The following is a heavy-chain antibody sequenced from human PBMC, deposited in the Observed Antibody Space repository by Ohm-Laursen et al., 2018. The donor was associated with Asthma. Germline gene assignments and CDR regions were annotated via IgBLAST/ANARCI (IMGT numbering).Heavy chain of an antibody. CDR3: AKVGLTYYNAMDV. J-gene: IGHJ6*02. CDR1: KFTFSNYA. Sequence: SLRLSCTASKFTFSNYAMNWVRQPPGKGLEWVSEISSTGGSTDYADSVKGRFTTSRDNSKSTMYLQMNSLRAEDTAVYYCAKVGLTYYNAMDVWGRGTTVIVSS. CDR2: ISSTGGST. D-gene: IGHD4/OR15-4a*01. V-gene: IGHV3-23*01.